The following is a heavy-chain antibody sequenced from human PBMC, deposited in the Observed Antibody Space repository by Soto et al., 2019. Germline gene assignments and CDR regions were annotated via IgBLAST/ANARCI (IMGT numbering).Heavy chain of an antibody. CDR2: ISAYNGNT. Sequence: ASVKVSCKASGYTFTSYGISWVRQAPGQGLEWMGWISAYNGNTNYAQKLQGRVTITTDTSTSTAYMELRSLRSDDTAVYYCARDTLGIFGVVITPSYYGMDVWGQGTTVTVSS. CDR1: GYTFTSYG. D-gene: IGHD3-3*01. V-gene: IGHV1-18*04. CDR3: ARDTLGIFGVVITPSYYGMDV. J-gene: IGHJ6*02.